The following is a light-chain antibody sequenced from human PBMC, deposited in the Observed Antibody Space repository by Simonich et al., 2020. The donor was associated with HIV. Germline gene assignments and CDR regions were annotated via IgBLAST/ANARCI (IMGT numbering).Light chain of an antibody. Sequence: IVMTQTPLSLSVTPGQPASISCKSSQSLLHSDGKTYLYWYLQKPGQSPQLLIYEVSNRISGVPDRFSGSGSGTNFTLKISRVKTEDVGFYYCMQSTQLLTFGGGTKVEI. V-gene: IGKV2D-29*02. J-gene: IGKJ4*02. CDR2: EVS. CDR3: MQSTQLLT. CDR1: QSLLHSDGKTY.